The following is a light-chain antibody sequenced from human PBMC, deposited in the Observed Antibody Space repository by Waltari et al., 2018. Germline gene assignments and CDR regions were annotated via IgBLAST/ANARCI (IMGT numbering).Light chain of an antibody. V-gene: IGKV3-20*01. CDR2: GAS. CDR3: HHYGNSPYT. Sequence: IVLRQSPGTLSLSPGERATLSRRGRKSVNSDFLAWYQQVPDQAPSLIIYGASRRATGVPDRCSSSWSGTVFIITISRLEPEDFGVYYFHHYGNSPYTFGQGTKVEIK. J-gene: IGKJ2*01. CDR1: KSVNSDF.